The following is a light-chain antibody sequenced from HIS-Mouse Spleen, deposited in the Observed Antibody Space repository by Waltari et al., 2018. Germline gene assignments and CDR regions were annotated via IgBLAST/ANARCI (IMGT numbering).Light chain of an antibody. Sequence: QSALTQPASVSGSPGQSITISCTGTSSDVASYNLVSWYQQPPGKAPKLMIYEGSKRPSGVSNRFSGSKSGNTASLTISGLQAEDEADYYCCSYAGSNWVFGGGTKLTVL. CDR2: EGS. V-gene: IGLV2-23*01. J-gene: IGLJ3*02. CDR3: CSYAGSNWV. CDR1: SSDVASYNL.